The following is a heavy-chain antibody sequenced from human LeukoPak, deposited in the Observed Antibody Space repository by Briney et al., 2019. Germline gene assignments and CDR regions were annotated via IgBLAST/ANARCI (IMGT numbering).Heavy chain of an antibody. CDR3: ARLIAVTGTVDYSDY. J-gene: IGHJ4*02. CDR1: GGSISNYQ. V-gene: IGHV4-59*01. D-gene: IGHD6-19*01. Sequence: PSETLSLTCTVSGGSISNYQWSWIRQPPGKGLEWIGYIFHSGSTNYNPSLKSRVTISVDTSKKQFFLKMSSVTAADTAVYFCARLIAVTGTVDYSDYWGQGTLVTVSS. CDR2: IFHSGST.